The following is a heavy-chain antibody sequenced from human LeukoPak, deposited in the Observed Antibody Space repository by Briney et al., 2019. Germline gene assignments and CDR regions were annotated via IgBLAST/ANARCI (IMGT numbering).Heavy chain of an antibody. D-gene: IGHD4-17*01. CDR2: ISSSGSTI. CDR1: GFTFSDYY. CDR3: ARDKHSGDYGDAGGWFDP. Sequence: PGGSLRLSCAASGFTFSDYYMSWIRQAPGKGLEWVSYISSSGSTIYYADSVKGRFTISRDNSKNTLYLQMNSLRAEDTAVYYCARDKHSGDYGDAGGWFDPWGQGTLVTVSS. V-gene: IGHV3-11*04. J-gene: IGHJ5*02.